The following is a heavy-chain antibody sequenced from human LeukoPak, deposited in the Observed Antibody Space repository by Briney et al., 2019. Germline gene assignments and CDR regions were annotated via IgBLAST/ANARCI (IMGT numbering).Heavy chain of an antibody. V-gene: IGHV3-48*01. CDR3: AKDTRYSNYAGGSFDI. Sequence: GGSLRLSCAASGFTFSSYSMNWVRQAPGKGLEWVSYISSSSSTIYYADSVKGRFTISRDNAKNSLYLQMNSLRVEDTALYYCAKDTRYSNYAGGSFDIWGQGTMVTVSS. D-gene: IGHD4-11*01. CDR2: ISSSSSTI. J-gene: IGHJ3*02. CDR1: GFTFSSYS.